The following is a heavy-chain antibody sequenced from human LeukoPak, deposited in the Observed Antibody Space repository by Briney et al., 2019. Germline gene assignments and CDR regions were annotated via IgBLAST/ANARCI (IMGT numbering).Heavy chain of an antibody. V-gene: IGHV3-74*01. J-gene: IGHJ4*02. CDR3: ARDWYYALDY. D-gene: IGHD2-2*01. CDR1: GFTFSSYA. Sequence: GGSLRLSCTASGFTFSSYAMSWVRQAPGEGLAAVSRITSDGTTTWYADSVRGRFTISRDNAKNTLYLQMNSLRADDTAVYYCARDWYYALDYWGQGTVVTVSS. CDR2: ITSDGTTT.